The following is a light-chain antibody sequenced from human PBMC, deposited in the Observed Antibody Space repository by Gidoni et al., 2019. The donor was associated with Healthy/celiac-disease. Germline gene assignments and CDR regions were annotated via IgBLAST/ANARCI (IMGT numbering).Light chain of an antibody. J-gene: IGKJ1*01. V-gene: IGKV1-39*01. CDR1: QSISSY. Sequence: DIQMTQSPSSLSASVGDRVTITCRASQSISSYLNWYQQKPGKAPKLLIYAASSLQSGVPSRFSGSGSGTGFTLTISSLQPEDFATYYCQQSYSTVWTFGQGTKVEIK. CDR2: AAS. CDR3: QQSYSTVWT.